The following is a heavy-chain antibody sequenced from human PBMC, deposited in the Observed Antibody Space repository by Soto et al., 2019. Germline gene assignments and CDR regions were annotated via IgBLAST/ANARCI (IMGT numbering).Heavy chain of an antibody. CDR1: GDSVSSNSAA. J-gene: IGHJ3*01. Sequence: PSQTLSLTCAISGDSVSSNSAAWNWIRQSPSRSLEWLGRTYYRSKWYNDYAVSVTSRITINPDTSKNQFSLQLTSVTPVDTTVNYCARVSFPFRRKIGYEDAYAFWGQGTMVTVSS. D-gene: IGHD5-12*01. CDR3: ARVSFPFRRKIGYEDAYAF. V-gene: IGHV6-1*01. CDR2: TYYRSKWYN.